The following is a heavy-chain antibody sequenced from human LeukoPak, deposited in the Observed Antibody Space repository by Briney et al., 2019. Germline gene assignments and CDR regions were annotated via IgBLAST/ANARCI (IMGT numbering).Heavy chain of an antibody. V-gene: IGHV3-21*01. CDR1: GFTFSSYW. J-gene: IGHJ5*02. Sequence: GGSLRLSCAASGFTFSSYWMHWVRQAPGKGLEWVSSISSGSSYIYYADSVKGRFTISRDNAKNSLYLQMNSLRAEDTAVYYCAREPQSGSYFPWGQGTLVTVSS. CDR2: ISSGSSYI. D-gene: IGHD1-26*01. CDR3: AREPQSGSYFP.